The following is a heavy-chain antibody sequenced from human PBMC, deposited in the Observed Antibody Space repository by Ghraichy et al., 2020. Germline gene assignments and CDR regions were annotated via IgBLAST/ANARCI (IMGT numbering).Heavy chain of an antibody. CDR2: ISNDGSNK. D-gene: IGHD1/OR15-1a*01. J-gene: IGHJ4*02. V-gene: IGHV3-30-3*01. CDR1: GFTFSSYA. CDR3: ARVRELDQTEIFDY. Sequence: GGSLRLSCAASGFTFSSYAMHWVRQAPGKGLEWVAVISNDGSNKYYADSVKGRFTISRDNSKNTLYLQMNSLRAEDTAVYYCARVRELDQTEIFDYWGQGTLVTVSS.